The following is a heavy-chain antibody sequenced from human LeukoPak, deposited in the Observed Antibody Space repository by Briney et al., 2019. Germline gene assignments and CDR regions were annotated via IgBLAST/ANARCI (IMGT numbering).Heavy chain of an antibody. J-gene: IGHJ4*02. CDR2: IRYDGSNK. D-gene: IGHD2-15*01. CDR1: GFTFSRYG. CDR3: AKDSGDYSGY. Sequence: PGGSLRLSCAAAGFTFSRYGMQWVRQAPGKGLEWVAFIRYDGSNKYYADSVKGRFTISRDNSKNTLYLQMNSLRAEDTAVYYCAKDSGDYSGYWGQGTLVTVSS. V-gene: IGHV3-30*02.